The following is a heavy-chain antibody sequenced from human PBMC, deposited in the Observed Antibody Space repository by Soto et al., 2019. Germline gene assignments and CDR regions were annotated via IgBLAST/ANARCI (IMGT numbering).Heavy chain of an antibody. CDR3: NRDCEDSSGLYVYYCCHYSMDV. Sequence: GGSLRLSCAASGFTFSSYGMHWVRQAPGKGLEWVAVIWYDGSNKYYADSVKGRFTISRDNSKNTLYLQMNSLRAEDTAVYYWNRDCEDSSGLYVYYCCHYSMDVWGQGATVTVSS. V-gene: IGHV3-33*01. J-gene: IGHJ6*02. CDR1: GFTFSSYG. D-gene: IGHD3-22*01. CDR2: IWYDGSNK.